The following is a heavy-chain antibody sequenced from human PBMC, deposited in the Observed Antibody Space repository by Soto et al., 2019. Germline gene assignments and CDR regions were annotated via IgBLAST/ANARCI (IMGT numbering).Heavy chain of an antibody. CDR3: ARDPSSVGPHTAMAQVDFQH. V-gene: IGHV4-31*03. J-gene: IGHJ1*01. CDR1: GGSISSSGYY. CDR2: IYYSGST. D-gene: IGHD5-18*01. Sequence: SETLSLTCTVSGGSISSSGYYWSWIRQHPGKGLEWIGYIYYSGSTYYNPSLKSRVTISVDTSKNQFYLKLSSVTAADTAVYPCARDPSSVGPHTAMAQVDFQHWGQGTLVTVSS.